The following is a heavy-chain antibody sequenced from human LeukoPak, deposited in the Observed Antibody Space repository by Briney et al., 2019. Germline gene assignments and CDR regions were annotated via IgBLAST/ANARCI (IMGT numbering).Heavy chain of an antibody. CDR1: GYTFTSYG. Sequence: GASVKVSCKASGYTFTSYGISWVRQAPGQGLEWMGWISAYNGNTNYAQKLQGRVTMTTDTSTSTAYMELRSLRSDDTAVYYCARDTPHLAVAGTGSFFDYWGQGTLVTVSS. J-gene: IGHJ4*02. CDR3: ARDTPHLAVAGTGSFFDY. CDR2: ISAYNGNT. D-gene: IGHD6-19*01. V-gene: IGHV1-18*01.